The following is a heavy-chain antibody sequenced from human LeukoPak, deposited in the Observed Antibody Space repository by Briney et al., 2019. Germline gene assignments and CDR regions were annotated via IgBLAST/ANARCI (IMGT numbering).Heavy chain of an antibody. CDR2: ISAYNGTT. V-gene: IGHV1-18*01. CDR1: GYTFTSYA. D-gene: IGHD2-15*01. CDR3: ARVVVAALPGDGFDA. Sequence: APVKVSCKASGYTFTSYAIIWVRQAPGQGLEWMGWISAYNGTTNYAQKLQGRVTMTTDTSTSTAYMELRSLRSDDTAVYYCARVVVAALPGDGFDAWGQGTLVTVSS. J-gene: IGHJ5*02.